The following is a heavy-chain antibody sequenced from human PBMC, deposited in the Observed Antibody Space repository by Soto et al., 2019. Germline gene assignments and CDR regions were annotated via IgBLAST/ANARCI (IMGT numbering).Heavy chain of an antibody. CDR2: ISQSGNT. J-gene: IGHJ4*02. V-gene: IGHV4-34*01. CDR3: ARAPKVSGSSQTRPDF. D-gene: IGHD6-6*01. Sequence: ETLSLTCSIYSVSFSGYYWSWIRQPPGKGLEWIGEISQSGNTNYSPSLKSRVSISIDTSKKQFSLNLASVSAADTAVYYCARAPKVSGSSQTRPDFWGKGTLVTVSS. CDR1: SVSFSGYY.